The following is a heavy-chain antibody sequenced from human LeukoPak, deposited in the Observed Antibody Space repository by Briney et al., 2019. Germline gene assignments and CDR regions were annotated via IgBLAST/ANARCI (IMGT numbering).Heavy chain of an antibody. CDR3: ARAYPPAAAGAY. CDR1: GFTFSSNY. Sequence: PGGSLRLSCAASGFTFSSNYMSWVRQAPGKGLEWVSVIYSGGSTYYSDSVKGRFTISRDNSKNTLYLQMNSLRAEDTAVYYCARAYPPAAAGAYWGQGTLVTVSS. CDR2: IYSGGST. D-gene: IGHD6-13*01. V-gene: IGHV3-66*01. J-gene: IGHJ4*02.